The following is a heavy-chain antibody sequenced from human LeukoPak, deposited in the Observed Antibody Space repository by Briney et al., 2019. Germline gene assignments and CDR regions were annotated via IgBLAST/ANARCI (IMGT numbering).Heavy chain of an antibody. J-gene: IGHJ5*02. D-gene: IGHD6-13*01. CDR1: GFTFSSYA. CDR2: ISYDGSNK. V-gene: IGHV3-30*04. Sequence: PGRSLRLSCAASGFTFSSYAMHWVRQAPGKGLEWVAVISYDGSNKYYADSVKGRFTISRDNSKNTLYLQMNSLRPEDTAVYYCAKVLGEYSIRSKPLDTWVQGTLATVTS. CDR3: AKVLGEYSIRSKPLDT.